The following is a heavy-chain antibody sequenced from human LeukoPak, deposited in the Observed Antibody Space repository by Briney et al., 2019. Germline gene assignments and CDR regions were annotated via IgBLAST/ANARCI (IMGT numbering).Heavy chain of an antibody. V-gene: IGHV3-21*01. CDR1: GFTFSSYS. Sequence: PGGSLRLSCAASGFTFSSYSMNWVRQAPGKGLEWVSSISSSSSYIYYADSVKGRFTISRDNAKNSLYLQMNSLRAEDTAVYYCARSSPHCSSTNCYNDAFDIWGQGTMVTVSS. D-gene: IGHD2-2*02. CDR3: ARSSPHCSSTNCYNDAFDI. J-gene: IGHJ3*02. CDR2: ISSSSSYI.